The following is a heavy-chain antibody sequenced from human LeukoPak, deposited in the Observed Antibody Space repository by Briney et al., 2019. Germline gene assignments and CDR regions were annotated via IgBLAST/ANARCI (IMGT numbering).Heavy chain of an antibody. D-gene: IGHD5-24*01. CDR3: ARSRDGYIHGLEY. J-gene: IGHJ4*02. Sequence: GGSLRLSCVASGFTFSSHGLNWVRQAPGKGLEWVSYISTSSSLIHYADSVKGRFTISRDDSKNTLYLQMNSLRAEDTAIYYCARSRDGYIHGLEYWGRGTLVIVS. CDR2: ISTSSSLI. CDR1: GFTFSSHG. V-gene: IGHV3-48*04.